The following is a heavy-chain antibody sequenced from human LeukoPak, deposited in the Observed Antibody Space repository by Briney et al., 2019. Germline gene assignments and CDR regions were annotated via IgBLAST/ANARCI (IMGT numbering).Heavy chain of an antibody. J-gene: IGHJ5*02. Sequence: GGTLRLSCAASGFTFSSYGMSWVRQAPGKGLEWVSSISSSSSYIYYADSVKGRFTISRDNSKNTLYLQMDSLRPEDTAVYYCAKDRGVAGSGFLDRWGQGTQVTVSS. D-gene: IGHD6-19*01. V-gene: IGHV3-21*01. CDR1: GFTFSSYG. CDR2: ISSSSSYI. CDR3: AKDRGVAGSGFLDR.